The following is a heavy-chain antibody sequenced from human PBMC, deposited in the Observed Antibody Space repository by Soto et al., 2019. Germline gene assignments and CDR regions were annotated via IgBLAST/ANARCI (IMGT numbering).Heavy chain of an antibody. CDR2: IDYTGGYS. CDR1: GFTFSSYA. CDR3: AKVQPRPYCSSVSCPFDY. V-gene: IGHV3-23*01. Sequence: GGSLSLSCAASGFTFSSYAMNWVRQAPGKGLEWVSTIDYTGGYSYYADSVKGRFTISRDNSQKTLDLQMNSLRAEDTAIYYCAKVQPRPYCSSVSCPFDYWGQGTLVTVSS. J-gene: IGHJ4*02. D-gene: IGHD2-2*01.